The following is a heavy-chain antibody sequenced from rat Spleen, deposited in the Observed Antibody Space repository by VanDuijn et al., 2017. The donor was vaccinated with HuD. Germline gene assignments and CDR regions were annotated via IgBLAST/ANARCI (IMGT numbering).Heavy chain of an antibody. CDR1: GFTFSDYN. Sequence: EVQLVESGGGLVQPGRSLKLSCAASGFTFSDYNMAWVRQAPKKGLEWVATISYDGSSTYYRDSVKGRFTVSRENTERTLYLLVDSLRSEDTATYYCVRQDTSGYSNWFAYWGQGTLVTVSS. CDR3: VRQDTSGYSNWFAY. D-gene: IGHD4-3*01. V-gene: IGHV5-7*01. CDR2: ISYDGSST. J-gene: IGHJ3*01.